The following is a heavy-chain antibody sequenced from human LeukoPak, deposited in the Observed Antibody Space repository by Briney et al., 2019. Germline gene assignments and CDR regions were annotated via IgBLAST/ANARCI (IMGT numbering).Heavy chain of an antibody. CDR3: ARAAPDYYDSSGPVLFDY. CDR1: GFTFSSYA. J-gene: IGHJ4*02. V-gene: IGHV3-23*01. D-gene: IGHD3-22*01. CDR2: ISGSGGST. Sequence: GGSLRLSCAASGFTFSSYAMSWVRQAPGKGLEWVSAISGSGGSTYYADSVKGRFTISRDNSKNTLYLQMNSLRAEDTALYYCARAAPDYYDSSGPVLFDYWGQGTLVTVSS.